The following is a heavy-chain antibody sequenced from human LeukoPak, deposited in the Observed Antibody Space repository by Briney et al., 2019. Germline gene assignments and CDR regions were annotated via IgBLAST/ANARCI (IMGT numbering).Heavy chain of an antibody. J-gene: IGHJ3*02. CDR3: AKDLGITGTTGAFDI. Sequence: GGSLRLSCAASGFTFSSYWMSWVRQAPGKGLEWVSAISGSGGSTYYADSVKGRFTISRDNSKNTLYLQMNSLRAEDTAVYYCAKDLGITGTTGAFDIWGQGTMVTVSS. D-gene: IGHD1-7*01. V-gene: IGHV3-23*01. CDR2: ISGSGGST. CDR1: GFTFSSYW.